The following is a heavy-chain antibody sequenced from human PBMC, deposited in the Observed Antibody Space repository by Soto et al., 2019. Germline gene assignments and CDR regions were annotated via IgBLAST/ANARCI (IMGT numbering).Heavy chain of an antibody. CDR2: LYYSGST. CDR1: GGSISSGSYY. CDR3: ASGKDYDFWSGYYGTFYGMDV. J-gene: IGHJ6*02. V-gene: IGHV4-39*01. Sequence: SETLSLTCTVSGGSISSGSYYWGWIRQPPGKGLEWIGSLYYSGSTYYNPSLKCRVTISVDTSKNQFSLKMSSVTAADTAVYYCASGKDYDFWSGYYGTFYGMDVWGQGTTVTVSS. D-gene: IGHD3-3*01.